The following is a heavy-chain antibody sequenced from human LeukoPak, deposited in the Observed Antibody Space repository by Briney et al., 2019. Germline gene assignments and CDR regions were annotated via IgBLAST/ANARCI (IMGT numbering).Heavy chain of an antibody. D-gene: IGHD5-18*01. V-gene: IGHV4-34*01. CDR2: INHSGST. Sequence: SETLSLTCAVYGGSFSGYYWNWIRQPPGKGLEWIGEINHSGSTNYNPSLKSRVTISVDTSKNQFSLKLSSVTAADTAVYYCARASTGYSYGTNYYYYGMDVWGQGTTVTVSS. CDR1: GGSFSGYY. J-gene: IGHJ6*02. CDR3: ARASTGYSYGTNYYYYGMDV.